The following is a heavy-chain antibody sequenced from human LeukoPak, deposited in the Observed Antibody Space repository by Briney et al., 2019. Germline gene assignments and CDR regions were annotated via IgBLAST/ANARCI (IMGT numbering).Heavy chain of an antibody. CDR3: ARAYSERYGLGYYYMDV. J-gene: IGHJ6*03. V-gene: IGHV3-21*01. CDR1: GFTFSTYS. D-gene: IGHD1-26*01. Sequence: GGSLRLSCAASGFTFSTYSVNWVRQAPGKGLEWVSSISSSSSYIYYADSVKGRFTISRDNAKKSVYLQMNSLRAEDTAVYYCARAYSERYGLGYYYMDVWGKGTTVTISS. CDR2: ISSSSSYI.